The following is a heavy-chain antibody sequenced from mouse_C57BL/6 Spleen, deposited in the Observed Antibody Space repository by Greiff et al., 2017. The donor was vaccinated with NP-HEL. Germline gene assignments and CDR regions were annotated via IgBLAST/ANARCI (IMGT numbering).Heavy chain of an antibody. CDR3: ARRGDYPGPFDY. V-gene: IGHV5-17*01. D-gene: IGHD2-4*01. CDR2: ISSGSSTI. Sequence: EVMLVESEGGLVKPGGSLKLSCAASGFTFSDYGMHWVRQAPEKGLEWVAYISSGSSTIYYADTVKGRFTLSRDNAKNTLFLQMTSLRSDDTAMYYCARRGDYPGPFDYWGQGTTLTVSS. J-gene: IGHJ2*01. CDR1: GFTFSDYG.